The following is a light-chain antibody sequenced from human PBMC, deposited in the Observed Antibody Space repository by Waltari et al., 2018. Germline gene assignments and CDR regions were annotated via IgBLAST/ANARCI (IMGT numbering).Light chain of an antibody. CDR1: ASNIGNNV. Sequence: QPVLTPPPSASGTPGHTVTISCSGGASNIGNNVVNWYQQLPGTAPKLVIYRNDLRPSGVPDRFSGSKSGTSASLAISGLQSEDEADYYCAAWDDSLNGRWVFGGGTKVTVL. CDR3: AAWDDSLNGRWV. V-gene: IGLV1-44*01. J-gene: IGLJ3*02. CDR2: RND.